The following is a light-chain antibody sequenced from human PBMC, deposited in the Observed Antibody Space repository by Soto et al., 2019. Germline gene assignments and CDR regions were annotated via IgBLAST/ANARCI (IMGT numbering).Light chain of an antibody. CDR3: QQRSNCC. V-gene: IGKV3D-11*01. CDR1: QGVSSY. Sequence: EIVLTQSPATLSLSPGERATLSCRASQGVSSYLAWYQQKPGQAPRLLIYDASNRATGIPARFSGSGPGTDFTLTISSLEPEDFAVYYCQQRSNCCFGGGTKVDIK. J-gene: IGKJ4*01. CDR2: DAS.